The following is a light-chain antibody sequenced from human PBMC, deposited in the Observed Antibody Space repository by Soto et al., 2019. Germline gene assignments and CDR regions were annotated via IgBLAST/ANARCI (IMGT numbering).Light chain of an antibody. J-gene: IGKJ1*01. CDR3: QQHNNWPPWT. CDR2: GAS. Sequence: XIVXTXXPXXXSXSPGERATLSCRASQSVSSNLAWYQQKPGQAPRLLMYGASTRATGIPDRFSGSGSGTEFTLTISSLQSEDFAVYYCQQHNNWPPWTFGQGTKVEIK. CDR1: QSVSSN. V-gene: IGKV3-15*01.